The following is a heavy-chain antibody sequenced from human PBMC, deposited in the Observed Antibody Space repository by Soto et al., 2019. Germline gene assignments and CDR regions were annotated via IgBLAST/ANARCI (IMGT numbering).Heavy chain of an antibody. CDR1: GGSISSSNW. CDR2: IYHSGST. V-gene: IGHV4-4*02. Sequence: QVQLQESGPGLVKPSGTLSLTCAVSGGSISSSNWWSWVRQPPGKGLEWIGEIYHSGSTNYNPSLKSRVTISVDKTKKQYSLKLSSVTAADTAVYYRARSPRYCSGGSCYPYYFDYWGQGTLVTVSS. D-gene: IGHD2-15*01. CDR3: ARSPRYCSGGSCYPYYFDY. J-gene: IGHJ4*02.